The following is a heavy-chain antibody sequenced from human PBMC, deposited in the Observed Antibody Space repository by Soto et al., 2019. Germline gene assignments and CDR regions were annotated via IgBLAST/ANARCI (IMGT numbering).Heavy chain of an antibody. Sequence: QVQLQESGPGLVKPSQTLSLTCTVSGGSISSGDYYWSWIRQPPGKGLEWIGYIYYSGSTYYNPSRKSRVTIAVSTSKNHFSLKLSSVTAADTAVYYCARDLGVKDSGSRDYFGWFDPWGQGTLVTVSS. D-gene: IGHD1-26*01. V-gene: IGHV4-30-4*01. J-gene: IGHJ5*02. CDR2: IYYSGST. CDR1: GGSISSGDYY. CDR3: ARDLGVKDSGSRDYFGWFDP.